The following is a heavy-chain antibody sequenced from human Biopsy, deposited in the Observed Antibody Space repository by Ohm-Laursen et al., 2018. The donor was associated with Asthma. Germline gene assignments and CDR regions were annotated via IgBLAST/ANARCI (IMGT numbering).Heavy chain of an antibody. J-gene: IGHJ6*02. CDR2: TNERGVT. D-gene: IGHD3-10*01. V-gene: IGHV4-34*01. CDR3: ARGPNYHGSGRAPIGMDV. CDR1: PGSFSGFF. Sequence: SDTLSLTCDVYPGSFSGFFWTWIRQSPGKGLEWIGETNERGVTNNNPSLKSRVIISVDTSKNQFSLRLNSVTAADTAVYYCARGPNYHGSGRAPIGMDVWGQGTTVTVSS.